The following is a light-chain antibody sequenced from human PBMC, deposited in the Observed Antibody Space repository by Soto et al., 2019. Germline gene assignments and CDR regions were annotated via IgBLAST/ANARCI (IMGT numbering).Light chain of an antibody. V-gene: IGKV1-8*01. CDR1: QGISSY. J-gene: IGKJ5*01. CDR2: AAS. Sequence: AIRMTQSPSSFSASTGDRVTITCRASQGISSYLAWYQQKPGKAPKLLIYAASSLQSGVPSRFSGSGSGTDFTLTITSLQPEDFATYCCQQSYGTPITFGQGTRLEIK. CDR3: QQSYGTPIT.